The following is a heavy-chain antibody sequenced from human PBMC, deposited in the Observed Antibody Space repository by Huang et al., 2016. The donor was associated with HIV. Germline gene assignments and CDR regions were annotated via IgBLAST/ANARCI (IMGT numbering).Heavy chain of an antibody. CDR1: GGSFRNFA. J-gene: IGHJ4*02. V-gene: IGHV1-69*01. CDR3: ATVDYYDTSGPQRGYFDN. Sequence: QVQLVQSGAEVKKPGSSVKVSCKASGGSFRNFAIGWVRQAPGQGLEWSGGSIPTLGTANHAQKFQGIVTSIADESTSTAYMERSSLRSEDTAVYYCATVDYYDTSGPQRGYFDNWGQGTLVTVSS. D-gene: IGHD3-22*01. CDR2: SIPTLGTA.